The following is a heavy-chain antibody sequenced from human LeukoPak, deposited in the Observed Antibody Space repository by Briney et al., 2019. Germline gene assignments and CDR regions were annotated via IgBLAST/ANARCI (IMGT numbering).Heavy chain of an antibody. CDR3: ARDRVRGNSNPSFDY. CDR1: GVSVSSGTYY. Sequence: SETLSLTCTVSGVSVSSGTYYWSWIRQPPGKGLEWIGYIYYSGSTNYNPSLKSRVTISVGTSKNQFSLKLSSVTAADTAVYYCARDRVRGNSNPSFDYWGQGTLVTVSS. J-gene: IGHJ4*02. CDR2: IYYSGST. V-gene: IGHV4-61*01. D-gene: IGHD4-11*01.